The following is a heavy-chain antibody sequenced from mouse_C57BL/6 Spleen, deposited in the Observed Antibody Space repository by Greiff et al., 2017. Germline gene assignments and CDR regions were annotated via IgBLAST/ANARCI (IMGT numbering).Heavy chain of an antibody. CDR2: IHPNSGST. CDR1: GYTFTSYW. D-gene: IGHD2-4*01. CDR3: AMGGYDSPWFAY. V-gene: IGHV1-64*01. J-gene: IGHJ3*01. Sequence: QVQLKQPGAELVKPGASVKLSCKASGYTFTSYWMHWVKQRPGQGLEWIGMIHPNSGSTNYNEKFKSKATLTVDKSSSTAYMQLSSLTSEDSSVYYCAMGGYDSPWFAYWGQGTLVTVSA.